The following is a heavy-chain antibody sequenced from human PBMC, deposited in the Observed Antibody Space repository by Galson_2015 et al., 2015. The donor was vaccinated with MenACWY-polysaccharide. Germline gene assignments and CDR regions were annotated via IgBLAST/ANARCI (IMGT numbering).Heavy chain of an antibody. J-gene: IGHJ4*02. CDR2: IRGRDDTT. CDR1: GFTFSNYA. Sequence: SLRLSCAASGFTFSNYAMSWVRQAPGKGLEWVSAIRGRDDTTHYADSVKGRFTISRDNSKGTLHLQMNSLRAEDTAVYYCAKERGYSGTYKNYFDSWGQGSLVTVSA. V-gene: IGHV3-23*01. CDR3: AKERGYSGTYKNYFDS. D-gene: IGHD1-26*01.